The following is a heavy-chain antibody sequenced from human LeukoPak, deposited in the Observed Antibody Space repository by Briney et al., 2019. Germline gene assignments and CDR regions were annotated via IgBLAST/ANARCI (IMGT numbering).Heavy chain of an antibody. J-gene: IGHJ4*02. V-gene: IGHV3-7*01. D-gene: IGHD6-6*01. CDR1: GFTFSSYC. Sequence: GGSLRLSCAAPGFTFSSYCMSWVRQAPGKGLEWVANIKEDGSEKYYVDSVKGRFTISRDNAKNSLYLQMKSLRAEDTAVYYCARENPFSSSSPMWYWGQGTLVTVSS. CDR3: ARENPFSSSSPMWY. CDR2: IKEDGSEK.